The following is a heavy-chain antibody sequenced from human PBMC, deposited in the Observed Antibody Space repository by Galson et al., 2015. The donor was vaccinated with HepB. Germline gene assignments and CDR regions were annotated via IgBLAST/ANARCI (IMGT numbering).Heavy chain of an antibody. J-gene: IGHJ6*03. V-gene: IGHV3-23*01. D-gene: IGHD2-15*01. Sequence: SLRLSCAASGFTFSSYAMSWVRQAPGKGLEWVSAISGSGGSTYYADSVKGRFTISRDNSKNTLYLQMNSLRAEDTAVYYCAKQAVGRKIPRRDYYMDVWGKGTTVTVSS. CDR2: ISGSGGST. CDR1: GFTFSSYA. CDR3: AKQAVGRKIPRRDYYMDV.